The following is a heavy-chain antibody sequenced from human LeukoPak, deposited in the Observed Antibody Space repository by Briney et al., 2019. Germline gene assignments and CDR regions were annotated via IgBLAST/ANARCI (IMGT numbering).Heavy chain of an antibody. CDR1: GGSISSSSYY. CDR3: ARPSDQEMATMDDAFDI. Sequence: KPSETLSLTCTVSGGSISSSSYYWGWIRQPPGKGLEWIGSIYYSGSTYYNPSLKSRVTISVDTSKNQFSLKLSSVTAADTAVYYCARPSDQEMATMDDAFDIWGQGTMVTVSS. CDR2: IYYSGST. D-gene: IGHD5-24*01. V-gene: IGHV4-39*07. J-gene: IGHJ3*02.